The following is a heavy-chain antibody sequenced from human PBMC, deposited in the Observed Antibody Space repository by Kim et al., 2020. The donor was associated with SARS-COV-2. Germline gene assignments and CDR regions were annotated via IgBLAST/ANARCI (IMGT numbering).Heavy chain of an antibody. V-gene: IGHV3-9*01. CDR3: AKGYGSGSYYNYFDY. J-gene: IGHJ4*02. D-gene: IGHD3-10*01. Sequence: DSVKGRFTISRDNAKNSLYLQMNSLRAEETALYYCAKGYGSGSYYNYFDYWGQGTLVTVSS.